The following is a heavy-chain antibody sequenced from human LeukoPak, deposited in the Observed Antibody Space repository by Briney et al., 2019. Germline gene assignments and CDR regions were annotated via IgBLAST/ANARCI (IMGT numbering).Heavy chain of an antibody. CDR1: GGTLSSYA. J-gene: IGHJ6*02. D-gene: IGHD1-26*01. CDR3: ASKSGATSWPYYGMDV. V-gene: IGHV1-69*13. CDR2: IIPIFGTA. Sequence: SVKVSCKASGGTLSSYAISWVRQAPGQGLEWMGGIIPIFGTANYAQKFQGRVTITADESTSTAYMELSSLRSEDTAVYYCASKSGATSWPYYGMDVWGQGTTVTVSS.